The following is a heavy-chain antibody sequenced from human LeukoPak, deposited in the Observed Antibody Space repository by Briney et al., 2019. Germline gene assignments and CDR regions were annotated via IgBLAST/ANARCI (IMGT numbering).Heavy chain of an antibody. CDR3: ARDLYCSSTSCYDY. D-gene: IGHD2-2*01. CDR1: GGSISSYY. Sequence: SETLSLTCTVSGGSISSYYWSWIRQPAGKGLEWIGRIHTSGSTNYNPSLKSRVTMSVDTSKNQFSLKLSSVTAADTAVYYCARDLYCSSTSCYDYWGQGTLVTVSS. CDR2: IHTSGST. J-gene: IGHJ4*02. V-gene: IGHV4-4*07.